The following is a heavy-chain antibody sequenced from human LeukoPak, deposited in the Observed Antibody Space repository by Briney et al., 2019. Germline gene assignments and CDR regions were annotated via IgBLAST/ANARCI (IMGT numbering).Heavy chain of an antibody. J-gene: IGHJ4*02. CDR1: GYTFSSCA. Sequence: ASVNVSCKASGYTFSSCAINWVRQAPGQGLEYMGWIDTNTGSPTFAQGFTGRYVFSLDTSVSTAYLQISSLKAEDTAVYYCAIHLSDSSGYFSYWGQGALVTVSS. D-gene: IGHD3-22*01. CDR2: IDTNTGSP. CDR3: AIHLSDSSGYFSY. V-gene: IGHV7-4-1*02.